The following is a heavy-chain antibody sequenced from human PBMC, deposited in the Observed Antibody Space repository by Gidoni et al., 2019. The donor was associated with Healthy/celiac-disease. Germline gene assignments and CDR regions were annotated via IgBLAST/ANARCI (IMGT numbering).Heavy chain of an antibody. CDR1: GFTFSSYG. CDR2: ISYDGSNK. D-gene: IGHD3-22*01. CDR3: AKAWGERWDYDSSGY. Sequence: QVQLVESGGGVVQPGRSLRLSCAASGFTFSSYGMHWVRQAPGKGLEWGAVISYDGSNKYYADSVKGRFTISRDNSKNTLYLQMNSLRAEDTAVYYCAKAWGERWDYDSSGYWGQGTLVTVSS. J-gene: IGHJ4*02. V-gene: IGHV3-30*18.